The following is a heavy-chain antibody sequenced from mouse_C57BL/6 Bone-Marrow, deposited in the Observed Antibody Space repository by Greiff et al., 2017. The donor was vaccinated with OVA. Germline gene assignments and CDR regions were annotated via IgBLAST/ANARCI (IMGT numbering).Heavy chain of an antibody. D-gene: IGHD2-4*01. CDR3: GPIYYDYPYFDY. Sequence: EVQLQQSGPELVKPGASVKISCKASGYTFTDYYMNWVKQSHGKSLEWIGDINPNNGGTSYNQKFKGKATLTVDKSSSTAYMELRSLTSEDSAVYYCGPIYYDYPYFDYWGQGTTLTVSS. CDR2: INPNNGGT. CDR1: GYTFTDYY. J-gene: IGHJ2*01. V-gene: IGHV1-26*01.